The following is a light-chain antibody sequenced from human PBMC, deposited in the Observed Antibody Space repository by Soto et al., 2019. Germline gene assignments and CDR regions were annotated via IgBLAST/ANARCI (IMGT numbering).Light chain of an antibody. CDR1: QRISSW. Sequence: DIQMTQSPSTLSASVGDRVTITCRASQRISSWLAWYQQKPGKAPKLLIYDASSLESGVPSRFSGSGSGTEFTLTISSLQPDDFATYYCHQHNSYPYTFGQGTKLEIK. V-gene: IGKV1-5*01. CDR3: HQHNSYPYT. J-gene: IGKJ2*01. CDR2: DAS.